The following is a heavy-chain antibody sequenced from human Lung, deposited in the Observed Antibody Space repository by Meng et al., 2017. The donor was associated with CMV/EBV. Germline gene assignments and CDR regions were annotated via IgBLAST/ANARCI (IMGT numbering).Heavy chain of an antibody. J-gene: IGHJ4*02. CDR2: IDWDDDK. CDR1: GFSLSTSRMR. D-gene: IGHD5-24*01. Sequence: SGXXLVXPTQTLTLTCTFSGFSLSTSRMRVSWIRQPPGKALEWLARIDWDDDKFYSTSLKTRLTISKDTSKNQVVLTMTNMDPVDTATYYCARMGYGYNYVDYWXQGTLVTFSS. CDR3: ARMGYGYNYVDY. V-gene: IGHV2-70D*14.